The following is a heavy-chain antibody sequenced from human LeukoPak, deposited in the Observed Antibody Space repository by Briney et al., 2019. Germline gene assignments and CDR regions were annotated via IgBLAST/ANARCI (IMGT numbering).Heavy chain of an antibody. D-gene: IGHD1-26*01. J-gene: IGHJ4*02. CDR1: GGSISSYS. CDR3: ARDRGPGVGATGYYFHY. CDR2: IYYSGST. V-gene: IGHV4-59*12. Sequence: SETLSLTCTVSGGSISSYSWSWIRQPPGKGLEWIGYIYYSGSTNYNPSLKTRVTISVDTSKNQFSLKLSSVTAADTAVYYCARDRGPGVGATGYYFHYWGQGTLVTVSS.